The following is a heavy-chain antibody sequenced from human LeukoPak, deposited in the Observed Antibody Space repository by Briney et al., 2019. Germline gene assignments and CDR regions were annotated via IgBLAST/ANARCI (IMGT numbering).Heavy chain of an antibody. CDR1: GFTFSSYG. CDR2: IWYDGSNK. J-gene: IGHJ4*02. Sequence: SGGSLRLSCAASGFTFSSYGMHWVRQAPGKGLEWVAVIWYDGSNKYYADSVKGRLTISRDNSKNTLYLQMNSLRAEDTAVYYCARGALRFGGGYYFDYWGQGTLVTVSS. D-gene: IGHD3-10*01. CDR3: ARGALRFGGGYYFDY. V-gene: IGHV3-33*01.